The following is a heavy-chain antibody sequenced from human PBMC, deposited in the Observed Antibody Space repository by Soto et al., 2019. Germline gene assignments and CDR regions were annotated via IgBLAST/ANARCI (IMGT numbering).Heavy chain of an antibody. CDR2: IYYSGST. D-gene: IGHD2-21*01. CDR1: GGSINSGGYY. J-gene: IGHJ5*02. V-gene: IGHV4-31*03. Sequence: LSETLSLTCTVSGGSINSGGYYWSWIRQHPGKGLEWIGYIYYSGSTYYNPSLKSRVIISVDTSKNEFSLKLSSVTAADTAVYYCERDSVGGIGWFDPWGQGTLVTVSS. CDR3: ERDSVGGIGWFDP.